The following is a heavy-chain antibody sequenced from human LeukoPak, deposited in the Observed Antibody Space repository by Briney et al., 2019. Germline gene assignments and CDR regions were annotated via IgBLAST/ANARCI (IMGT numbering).Heavy chain of an antibody. CDR3: ARVIAVAGFSY. J-gene: IGHJ4*02. V-gene: IGHV1-46*01. CDR2: LNPSGGRT. D-gene: IGHD6-19*01. CDR1: VYTFSGFS. Sequence: ASVKVSCKASVYTFSGFSMYWVRQAPGQGLEWMGILNPSGGRTNYAQKFQGRVTMTKETSTSTDYMELNSPRSEDTAVYFCARVIAVAGFSYWGQGSPVTDAS.